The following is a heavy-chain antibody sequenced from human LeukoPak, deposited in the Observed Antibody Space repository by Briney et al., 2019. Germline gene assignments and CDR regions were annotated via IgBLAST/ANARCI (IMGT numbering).Heavy chain of an antibody. CDR2: ISYDGSNK. J-gene: IGHJ4*02. D-gene: IGHD3-22*01. CDR3: AKILAYYYDSSGYYSDY. CDR1: GFTFSSYG. Sequence: QSGGSLRLSCAASGFTFSSYGMHWVRQAPGKGLEWVAVISYDGSNKYYADSVKGRFTIPRDNSKNTLYLQMNSLRAEDTAVYYCAKILAYYYDSSGYYSDYWGQGTLVTVSS. V-gene: IGHV3-30*18.